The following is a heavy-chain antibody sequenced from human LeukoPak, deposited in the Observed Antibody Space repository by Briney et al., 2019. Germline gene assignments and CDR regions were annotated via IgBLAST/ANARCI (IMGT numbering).Heavy chain of an antibody. Sequence: SETLSLTCTVSGGSISSSSYYWGWVRQPPGKGLEWVGCIYYSGSTYYNPSLKSQVTISVDTSKNQFPLKLSSVTAAATAVYYCARHYGSGSFSDYWGQGTLVTVSS. CDR3: ARHYGSGSFSDY. CDR1: GGSISSSSYY. V-gene: IGHV4-39*06. J-gene: IGHJ4*02. D-gene: IGHD3-10*01. CDR2: IYYSGST.